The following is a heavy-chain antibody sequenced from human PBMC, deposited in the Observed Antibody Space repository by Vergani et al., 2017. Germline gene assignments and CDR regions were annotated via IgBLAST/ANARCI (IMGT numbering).Heavy chain of an antibody. V-gene: IGHV5-51*01. Sequence: EVQLVQSGAEVKKPGESLKISCKGSGYSFTSYWLGWVRQMPGKGLEWMGIIYPGDSDTRYSPSFQGQVTSSADKAISTTDLQWSSLKASDTAMYYCARLPKLTEDAFDIWGQGTMVTVSS. CDR1: GYSFTSYW. CDR2: IYPGDSDT. D-gene: IGHD4/OR15-4a*01. J-gene: IGHJ3*02. CDR3: ARLPKLTEDAFDI.